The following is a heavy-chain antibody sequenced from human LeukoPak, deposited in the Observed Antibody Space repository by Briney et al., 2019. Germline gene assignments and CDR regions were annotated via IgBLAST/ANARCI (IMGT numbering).Heavy chain of an antibody. D-gene: IGHD4-17*01. V-gene: IGHV3-30*03. Sequence: GGSLRLSCAASGFTFSDYNMNWVRQSPGKGLEWVAVISYDGSNKYYADSVKGRFTISRDNSKNTLYLQMNSLRAEDTAVYYCARDMVSFGYGDTPTDYWGQGTLVTVSS. J-gene: IGHJ4*02. CDR3: ARDMVSFGYGDTPTDY. CDR2: ISYDGSNK. CDR1: GFTFSDYN.